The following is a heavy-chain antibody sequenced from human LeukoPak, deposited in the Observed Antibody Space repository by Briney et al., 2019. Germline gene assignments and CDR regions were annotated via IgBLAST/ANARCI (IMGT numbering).Heavy chain of an antibody. Sequence: GGSLRLSCAASGFTFSSYAMSWVRQAPGKGLEWVSVASGGGSSRTYYADSLKGRFTISRDNSKNTLYLQMNALRAEETAVYYCAKDLISAAGRGDFQHWGQGILVTVSS. CDR3: AKDLISAAGRGDFQH. J-gene: IGHJ1*01. V-gene: IGHV3-23*01. CDR1: GFTFSSYA. D-gene: IGHD6-13*01. CDR2: ASGGGSSRT.